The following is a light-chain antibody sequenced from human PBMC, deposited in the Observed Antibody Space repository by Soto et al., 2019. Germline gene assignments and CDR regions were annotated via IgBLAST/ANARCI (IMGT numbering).Light chain of an antibody. J-gene: IGKJ5*01. CDR1: QSVSTN. CDR3: QQRSNWPT. Sequence: ENVLTQSPDTLSLSPGERATLSCRASQSVSTNLAWYQQKPGQAPRLLIYDASNRATGIPARFSGSGSGTDFTLTISSLEPEDFALYYCQQRSNWPTFGQGTRLEIK. V-gene: IGKV3-11*01. CDR2: DAS.